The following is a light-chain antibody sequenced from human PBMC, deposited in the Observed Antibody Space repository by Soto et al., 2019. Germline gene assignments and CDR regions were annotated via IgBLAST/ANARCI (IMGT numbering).Light chain of an antibody. CDR2: DAS. Sequence: EVVLTQSPGTLSLSPGERATLSCRASQSISQSLAWYQQRPGQSTRLLIYDASRRATGIPDRFTGSGFGTDFTLTISRLAPEDLAVYYCQQYGGSPRTFGQGTKVELK. J-gene: IGKJ1*01. CDR1: QSISQS. CDR3: QQYGGSPRT. V-gene: IGKV3-20*01.